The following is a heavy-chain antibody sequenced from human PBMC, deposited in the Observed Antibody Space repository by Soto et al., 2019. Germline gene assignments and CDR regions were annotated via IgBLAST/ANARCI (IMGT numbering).Heavy chain of an antibody. Sequence: GGSLRLSCVGSGFTFSNYAMSWVRQAPGKGLEWVSAISGSGGSTYYADSVKGRFTISRDNSKNTLYLQMNSLRAEDTAVYYCAKSPAQYCSGGSCYLDYWGQGTLVTVSS. J-gene: IGHJ4*02. CDR2: ISGSGGST. D-gene: IGHD2-15*01. V-gene: IGHV3-23*01. CDR1: GFTFSNYA. CDR3: AKSPAQYCSGGSCYLDY.